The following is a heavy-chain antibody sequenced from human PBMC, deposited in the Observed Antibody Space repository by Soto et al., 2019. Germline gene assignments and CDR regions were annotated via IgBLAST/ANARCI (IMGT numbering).Heavy chain of an antibody. J-gene: IGHJ4*02. CDR3: AKGTTSGWYAEGPPDN. Sequence: QVQLVQSGAEVKKPGASVKVSCKASGYTFTNYGITWVRQAPGQGLEWMGWISGDNGYTNYAQKFQGRVTMTTDTSTNTAYMELRSLRSDDTAVYYCAKGTTSGWYAEGPPDNWGQGTLLTVSS. D-gene: IGHD6-19*01. CDR1: GYTFTNYG. CDR2: ISGDNGYT. V-gene: IGHV1-18*01.